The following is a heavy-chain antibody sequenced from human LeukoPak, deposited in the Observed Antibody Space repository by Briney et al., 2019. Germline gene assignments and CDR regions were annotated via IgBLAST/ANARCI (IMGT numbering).Heavy chain of an antibody. CDR1: GFTISTYF. V-gene: IGHV3-30-3*01. J-gene: IGHJ3*02. Sequence: GRSLRLSCAASGFTISTYFMHWVRQAPGKGLEWVVDVASDGSHTFYVESVKGRFTISRDNSKNTLYLQMNSLRAEDTAVYFCARERQDTILHSGAFDIWGQGTMVTVSS. CDR2: VASDGSHT. D-gene: IGHD2-21*01. CDR3: ARERQDTILHSGAFDI.